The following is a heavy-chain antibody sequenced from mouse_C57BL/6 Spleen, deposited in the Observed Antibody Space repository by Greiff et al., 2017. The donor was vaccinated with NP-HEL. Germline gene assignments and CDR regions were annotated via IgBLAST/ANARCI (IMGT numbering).Heavy chain of an antibody. V-gene: IGHV1-62-2*01. CDR2: FYPGSGSI. CDR3: ARHEGKTEERGYWCFDD. CDR1: GYTFTEYT. Sequence: VQLQQSGAELVKPGASVKLSCKASGYTFTEYTIHWVKQRSGQGLEWIGWFYPGSGSIKYNEKFKDKATLTVDKSSSTAYLELSSLTSEDSTVYFCARHEGKTEERGYWCFDDWGTGTTVTVSS. J-gene: IGHJ1*03.